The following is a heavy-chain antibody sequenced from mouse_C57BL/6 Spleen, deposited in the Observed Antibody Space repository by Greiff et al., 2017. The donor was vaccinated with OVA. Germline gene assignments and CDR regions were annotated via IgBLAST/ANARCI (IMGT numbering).Heavy chain of an antibody. CDR1: GYTFTSYW. Sequence: QVQLQQPGAELVKPGASVKMSCKASGYTFTSYWITWVKQRPGQGLEWIGDIYPGSGSTNYNEKFKSKATLTVDTSSSTAYMQLSSLTSEDSAVYYCARWLLRDWYFDVWGTGTTVTVSS. V-gene: IGHV1-55*01. CDR3: ARWLLRDWYFDV. D-gene: IGHD2-3*01. CDR2: IYPGSGST. J-gene: IGHJ1*03.